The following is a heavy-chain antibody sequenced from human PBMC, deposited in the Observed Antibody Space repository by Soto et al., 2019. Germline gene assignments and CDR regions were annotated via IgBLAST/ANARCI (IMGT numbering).Heavy chain of an antibody. CDR1: GYSFTSYW. J-gene: IGHJ4*02. D-gene: IGHD2-8*01. CDR2: IYPGDSDT. V-gene: IGHV5-51*01. CDR3: ARLNGYRMVYAYFDY. Sequence: AGESLKISCKGSGYSFTSYWIGWVRQMPGKGLEWMGIIYPGDSDTRYSPSFQGQVTISADKSISTAYLQWSSLKASDTAMYYCARLNGYRMVYAYFDYWGQGTLVTVSS.